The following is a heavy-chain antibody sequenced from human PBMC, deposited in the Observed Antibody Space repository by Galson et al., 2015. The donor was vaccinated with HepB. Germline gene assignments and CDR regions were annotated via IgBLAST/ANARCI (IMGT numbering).Heavy chain of an antibody. CDR3: ARAMVATSFFAFDV. CDR2: IYGSGST. Sequence: TLSLTCAVSGGSINIGRYYWSWIRQPAGKGLEWIGRIYGSGSTYYNPSLKSRVTMSVDTSKNQFSLKLSSVTAADTAVYYCARAMVATSFFAFDVWGQGTMVTVSS. D-gene: IGHD5-12*01. J-gene: IGHJ3*01. CDR1: GGSINIGRYY. V-gene: IGHV4-61*02.